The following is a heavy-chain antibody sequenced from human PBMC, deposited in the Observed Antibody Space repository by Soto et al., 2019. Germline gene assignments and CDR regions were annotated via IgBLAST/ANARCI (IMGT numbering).Heavy chain of an antibody. Sequence: ASVKVSCKASGGTFSSYAISWVRQAPGQGLEWMGGIIPIFGTANYAQKFQGRVTITADESTSTAYMELSSLRSEDTAVYYCARGGYQLAEAIQPDYFDYWGQGTLVTVSS. V-gene: IGHV1-69*13. CDR1: GGTFSSYA. CDR2: IIPIFGTA. J-gene: IGHJ4*02. D-gene: IGHD2-2*01. CDR3: ARGGYQLAEAIQPDYFDY.